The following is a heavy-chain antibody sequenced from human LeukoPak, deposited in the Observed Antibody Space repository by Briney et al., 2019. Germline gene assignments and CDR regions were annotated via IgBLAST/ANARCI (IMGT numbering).Heavy chain of an antibody. CDR3: ARDADSSGYLYYFDY. CDR2: IIPILGIA. CDR1: GGTFSSYT. Sequence: SVKVSCKASGGTFSSYTISWVRQAPGQVLEWMGRIIPILGIANYAQKFQGRVTITADKSTSTAYMELSSLRSEDTAVYYCARDADSSGYLYYFDYWGQGTLVTVSS. D-gene: IGHD3-22*01. V-gene: IGHV1-69*04. J-gene: IGHJ4*02.